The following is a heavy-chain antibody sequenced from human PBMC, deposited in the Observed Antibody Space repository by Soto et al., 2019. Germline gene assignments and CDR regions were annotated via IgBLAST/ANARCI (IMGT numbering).Heavy chain of an antibody. CDR3: AKDYSGSGSDYFDS. CDR1: GFTFSSYG. V-gene: IGHV3-30*18. J-gene: IGHJ4*02. CDR2: ISYDGSNK. Sequence: PGGSLRLSCAASGFTFSSYGMHWVRQAPGKGLEWVAVISYDGSNKYYADSVKGRFTISRDNSKNTLYLQMNSLRAEDTAVYYCAKDYSGSGSDYFDSWGQGTLVTVSS. D-gene: IGHD3-10*01.